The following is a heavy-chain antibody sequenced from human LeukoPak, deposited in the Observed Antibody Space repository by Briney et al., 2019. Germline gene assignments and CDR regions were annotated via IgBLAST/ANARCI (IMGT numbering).Heavy chain of an antibody. CDR2: ISGSGGST. CDR1: GFTFSSYA. V-gene: IGHV3-23*01. J-gene: IGHJ4*02. CDR3: AKAKYYGDSHFDY. D-gene: IGHD4-17*01. Sequence: GGSLRLSCAASGFTFSSYAMSWVRQAPGKGLEWVSAISGSGGSTYYADSVKGRFTISRDNSKNTLCLQMNSLRAEDTAVYYCAKAKYYGDSHFDYWGQGTLVTVSS.